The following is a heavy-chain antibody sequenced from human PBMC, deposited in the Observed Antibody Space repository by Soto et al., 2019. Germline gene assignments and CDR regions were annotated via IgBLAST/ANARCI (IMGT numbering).Heavy chain of an antibody. J-gene: IGHJ4*02. CDR3: ARGGTYRPGGY. CDR1: GGSFSGYY. D-gene: IGHD3-16*02. V-gene: IGHV4-34*01. CDR2: INHSGST. Sequence: QVQLQQWGAGLLKPSETLSLTCAVYGGSFSGYYWSWIRQPPGKGLEWIGEINHSGSTDYNPSLKSRLSISVDTSKNQFSLKLSSVTAADTAVYYWARGGTYRPGGYWGQGTLVTVSS.